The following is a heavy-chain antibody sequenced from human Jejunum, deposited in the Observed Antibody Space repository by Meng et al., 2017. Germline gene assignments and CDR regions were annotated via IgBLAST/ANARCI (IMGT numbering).Heavy chain of an antibody. Sequence: GESLKISCAASGFTFSNYEMNWVRPAPGKGLEWVSYIYNDGSTTYCIDSVKGQFTITRDNAKNSLYLQMNSLRAEGTAVYYCTRGRGPHFSWGQGTLVTVSS. CDR1: GFTFSNYE. CDR2: IYNDGSTT. CDR3: TRGRGPHFS. J-gene: IGHJ4*02. V-gene: IGHV3-48*03. D-gene: IGHD2/OR15-2a*01.